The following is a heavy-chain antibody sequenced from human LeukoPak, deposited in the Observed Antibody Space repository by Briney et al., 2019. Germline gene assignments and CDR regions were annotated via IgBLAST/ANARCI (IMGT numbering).Heavy chain of an antibody. Sequence: PSETLSLTCTVSGGSVSSGSYYWSWIRQPPGKGLEWIGYIYYSGSTNYNPSLKSRVTISVDTSKNQFSLRLSSVTAADTAVYYCARGLYDYVWGSYRYYFDYWGQGTLVTVSS. CDR2: IYYSGST. D-gene: IGHD3-16*02. V-gene: IGHV4-61*01. CDR1: GGSVSSGSYY. J-gene: IGHJ4*02. CDR3: ARGLYDYVWGSYRYYFDY.